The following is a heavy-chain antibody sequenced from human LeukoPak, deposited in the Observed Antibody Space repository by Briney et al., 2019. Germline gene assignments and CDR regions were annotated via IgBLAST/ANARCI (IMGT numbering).Heavy chain of an antibody. Sequence: SETLSLTCAVYGGSFSVYYWSWIRQPPGKGLEWIGEINHSGNINYNPSLKSRVTISIDTSKNQFSLKLSSVTAADTAVYSCGRGMRYSGSYVVEYWGQGTLVTVSS. CDR2: INHSGNI. CDR3: GRGMRYSGSYVVEY. CDR1: GGSFSVYY. J-gene: IGHJ4*02. D-gene: IGHD1-26*01. V-gene: IGHV4-34*01.